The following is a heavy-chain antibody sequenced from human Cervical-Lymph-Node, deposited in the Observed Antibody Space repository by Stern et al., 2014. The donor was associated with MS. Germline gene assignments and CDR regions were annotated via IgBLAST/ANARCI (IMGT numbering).Heavy chain of an antibody. V-gene: IGHV1-8*01. J-gene: IGHJ4*02. CDR2: MNPNSGNT. CDR1: GYTFTSYD. CDR3: ARGRPRHQYYDFWSGYYGVTLDY. D-gene: IGHD3-3*01. Sequence: QEQLVQSGAEVKKPGASVKVSCKASGYTFTSYDINWVRQATGQGLEWMGWMNPNSGNTGYAQKVQGRVTMTRNTSISTAYMELSSLRSEDTAVYYCARGRPRHQYYDFWSGYYGVTLDYWGQGTLVTVSS.